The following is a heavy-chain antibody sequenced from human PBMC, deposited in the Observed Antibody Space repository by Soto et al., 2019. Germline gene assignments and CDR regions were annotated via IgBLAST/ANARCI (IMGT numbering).Heavy chain of an antibody. Sequence: PGGSLRLSGAASGFTVRGNDIGWVRQGPWKGLECVSLIYSGGGTYYADSVKGRFTISRDNSKNTLYIQMNSLRVDDTAVYYCARMPMLITTYLYHFDYCGHGKLVTSSS. CDR2: IYSGGGT. D-gene: IGHD3-22*01. CDR3: ARMPMLITTYLYHFDY. V-gene: IGHV3-53*01. J-gene: IGHJ4*01. CDR1: GFTVRGND.